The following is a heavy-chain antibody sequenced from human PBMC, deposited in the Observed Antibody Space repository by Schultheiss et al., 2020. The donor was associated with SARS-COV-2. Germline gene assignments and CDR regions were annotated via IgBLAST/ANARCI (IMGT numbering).Heavy chain of an antibody. Sequence: GSLRLSCAASGFTFSSYAMSWVRQAPGKGLEWVSAISGSGGRTYDADSVKGRFTISRDNSKNTLYLQMNSLRAEDTAVYYCAKDRSVITAAGSGFDYWGQGTLVTVSS. CDR1: GFTFSSYA. CDR2: ISGSGGRT. J-gene: IGHJ4*02. V-gene: IGHV3-23*01. CDR3: AKDRSVITAAGSGFDY. D-gene: IGHD6-13*01.